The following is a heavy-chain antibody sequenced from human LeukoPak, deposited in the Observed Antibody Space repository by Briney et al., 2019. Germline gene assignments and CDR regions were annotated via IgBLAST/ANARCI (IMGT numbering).Heavy chain of an antibody. CDR1: GFTFSSYE. Sequence: GGSLRLSCAASGFTFSSYEMNWVRQAPGKGLEWVSYISSSGSTIYYADSVKGRFTISRDNAKNSLYLQMNSLRAEDTAVYYCARDQVNYGDYGIDYWGQGTLVTVSS. J-gene: IGHJ4*02. V-gene: IGHV3-48*03. CDR3: ARDQVNYGDYGIDY. D-gene: IGHD4-17*01. CDR2: ISSSGSTI.